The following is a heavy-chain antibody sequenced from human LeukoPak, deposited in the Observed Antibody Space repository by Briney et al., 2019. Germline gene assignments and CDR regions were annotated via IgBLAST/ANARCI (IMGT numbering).Heavy chain of an antibody. CDR2: INPNSGGT. J-gene: IGHJ4*02. V-gene: IGHV1-2*06. CDR3: ARVGYYESSGYYEY. CDR1: GYTLTDYY. Sequence: ASVKVSCKASGYTLTDYYMHWVRQAPGQGLEWMGRINPNSGGTNYAQKFQGRVTMTRDTSISTVYMELSRLRADDTAVYYCARVGYYESSGYYEYWGQGTLVTVSS. D-gene: IGHD3-22*01.